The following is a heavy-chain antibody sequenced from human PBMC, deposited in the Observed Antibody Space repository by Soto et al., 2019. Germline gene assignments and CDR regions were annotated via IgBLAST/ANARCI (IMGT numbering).Heavy chain of an antibody. V-gene: IGHV3-43*01. J-gene: IGHJ6*02. Sequence: GGSLRLSCAASGFTFDDYTMHWVRQAPGKGLEWVSLISWDGGSTYYADSVKGRFTISRDNSKNSLYLQMNSLRTEDTALYYCAKDISRGYRASNYYYYGMDVWGQGTTVTVS. CDR2: ISWDGGST. CDR3: AKDISRGYRASNYYYYGMDV. D-gene: IGHD5-12*01. CDR1: GFTFDDYT.